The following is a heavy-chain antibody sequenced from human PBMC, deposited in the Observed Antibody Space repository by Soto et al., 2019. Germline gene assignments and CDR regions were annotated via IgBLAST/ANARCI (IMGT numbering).Heavy chain of an antibody. Sequence: QVQLVESGGGVVQPGRSQRLSCAASGFTFSSYAMYWVRQAPGKGLEWVAVISYEGNNKYYADSVKGRFTISRDNSKKTKDLKINSLRAEDTAVYYCGRRGCDGASCYTVVGISYGLDVWGQGTTVTVSS. D-gene: IGHD2-21*01. CDR1: GFTFSSYA. J-gene: IGHJ6*02. V-gene: IGHV3-30-3*01. CDR3: GRRGCDGASCYTVVGISYGLDV. CDR2: ISYEGNNK.